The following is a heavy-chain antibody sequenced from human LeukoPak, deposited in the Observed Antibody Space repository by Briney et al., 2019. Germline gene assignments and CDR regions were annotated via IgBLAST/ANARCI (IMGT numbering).Heavy chain of an antibody. CDR3: AREASDGSSFDY. CDR2: INPNSGGT. Sequence: GASVKVSCKASGYTFTGYYMHWVRQAPGQGLEWMGRINPNSGGTNYAQKFQGRVTITRDTSISTAYMELSRLRSDDTAVYYCAREASDGSSFDYWGQGTLVTVSS. V-gene: IGHV1-2*06. J-gene: IGHJ4*02. D-gene: IGHD6-13*01. CDR1: GYTFTGYY.